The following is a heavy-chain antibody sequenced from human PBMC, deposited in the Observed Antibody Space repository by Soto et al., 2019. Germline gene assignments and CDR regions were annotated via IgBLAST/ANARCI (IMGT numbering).Heavy chain of an antibody. Sequence: PSETLSLTCTVSGGSISSNSYYWGWIRQPPGKGLEWIGSIYYSGSTYYNPSLKSRVTISVDTSKNQFSLKLSSVTAADTAVDYCARQQQLGNFDYWGQGTLVTVSS. CDR2: IYYSGST. CDR1: GGSISSNSYY. V-gene: IGHV4-39*01. J-gene: IGHJ4*02. D-gene: IGHD6-13*01. CDR3: ARQQQLGNFDY.